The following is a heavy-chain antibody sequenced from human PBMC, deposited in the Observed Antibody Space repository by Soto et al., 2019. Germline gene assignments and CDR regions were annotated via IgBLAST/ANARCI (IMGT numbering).Heavy chain of an antibody. CDR1: GGSISSYY. CDR3: ARYDAYGESTWSSDAFDV. J-gene: IGHJ3*01. Sequence: SETLSLTCTVSGGSISSYYWSWIRQPPVKGLEWIGYVYYTGSTSYNPSLKRRVTFSADSSRGQFSLKLNSVTAADTAVYYCARYDAYGESTWSSDAFDVWGQGTMVTVSS. V-gene: IGHV4-59*12. CDR2: VYYTGST. D-gene: IGHD4-17*01.